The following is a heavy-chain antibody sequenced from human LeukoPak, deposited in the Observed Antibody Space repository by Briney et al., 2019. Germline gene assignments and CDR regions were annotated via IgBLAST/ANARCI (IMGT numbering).Heavy chain of an antibody. D-gene: IGHD3-10*01. CDR1: GDTFTSYY. CDR2: INPSGGST. V-gene: IGHV1-46*03. J-gene: IGHJ6*03. Sequence: ASVKVSCKASGDTFTSYYMHWVRQAPGQGLEWMGIINPSGGSTSYAQKFQGRVTMTRDTSTSTVYMELSSLRSEDTAVYYCARASGSYHYYMDVWGKGTTVTVSS. CDR3: ARASGSYHYYMDV.